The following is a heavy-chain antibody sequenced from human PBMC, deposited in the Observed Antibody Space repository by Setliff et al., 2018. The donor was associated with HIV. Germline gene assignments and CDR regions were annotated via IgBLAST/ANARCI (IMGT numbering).Heavy chain of an antibody. J-gene: IGHJ6*01. CDR3: ARDRGLRYFDWLFMDV. Sequence: SETLSLTCSVSGGSIRSGGYYWSWIRQHPGKGLEWVGNFFQSGNTNYNPSLKSRVTISVDTSNHQFSLRLTSVTPADTAVYYCARDRGLRYFDWLFMDVWGKGTTVTVSS. D-gene: IGHD3-9*01. CDR1: GGSIRSGGYY. CDR2: FFQSGNT. V-gene: IGHV4-61*08.